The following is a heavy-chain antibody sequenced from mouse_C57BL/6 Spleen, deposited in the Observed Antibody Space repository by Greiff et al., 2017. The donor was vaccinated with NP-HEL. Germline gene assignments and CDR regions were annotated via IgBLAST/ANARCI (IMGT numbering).Heavy chain of an antibody. CDR1: GFTFSNYW. Sequence: EVKVEESGGGLVQPGGSMKLSCVASGFTFSNYWMNWVRQSPEKGLEWVAQIRLKSDNYATHYAESVKGRFTISRDDSKSSVYLQMNNLRAEDTGIYYCTGELTGHYFDYWGQGTTLTVSS. D-gene: IGHD4-1*01. CDR2: IRLKSDNYAT. J-gene: IGHJ2*01. CDR3: TGELTGHYFDY. V-gene: IGHV6-3*01.